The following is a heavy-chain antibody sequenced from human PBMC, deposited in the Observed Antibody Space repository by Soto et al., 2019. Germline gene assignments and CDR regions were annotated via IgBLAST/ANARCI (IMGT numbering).Heavy chain of an antibody. Sequence: GGSLRLSCAASGFTFSSYGMRWVRQAPGKGLEWVAVIWYDGSNKYYADSVKGRFTISRDNSKNTLYLQMNSLRAEDTAVYYCASLGIAAARGYWGQGTLVTVSS. J-gene: IGHJ4*02. V-gene: IGHV3-33*01. CDR3: ASLGIAAARGY. D-gene: IGHD6-25*01. CDR2: IWYDGSNK. CDR1: GFTFSSYG.